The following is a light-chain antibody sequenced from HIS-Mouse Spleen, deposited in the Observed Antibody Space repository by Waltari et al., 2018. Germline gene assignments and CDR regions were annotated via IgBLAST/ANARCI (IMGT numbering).Light chain of an antibody. Sequence: LTQSPATLSASVGARVTITCRASQGISSYLAWYQQKPGKAPKLLIYAASTLQSGVPSRFSGSGSGTEFTLTISSLQPEDFATYYCQQLNSYPPTFGQGTKVEIK. CDR2: AAS. V-gene: IGKV1-9*01. J-gene: IGKJ1*01. CDR3: QQLNSYPPT. CDR1: QGISSY.